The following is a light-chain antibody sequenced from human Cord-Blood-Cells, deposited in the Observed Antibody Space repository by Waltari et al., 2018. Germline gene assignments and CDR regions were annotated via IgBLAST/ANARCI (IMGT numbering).Light chain of an antibody. J-gene: IGLJ3*02. CDR2: GNS. Sequence: QSVLTQPPSVSWAPGQRVTISCPGSSSNIGAGYDVHWYQQLPGTAPKLLIYGNSNRPSGVPDRFSGSKSGTSASLAITGLQAEDEADYYCQSYDSSRSGWVFGGGTKLTVL. CDR1: SSNIGAGYD. CDR3: QSYDSSRSGWV. V-gene: IGLV1-40*01.